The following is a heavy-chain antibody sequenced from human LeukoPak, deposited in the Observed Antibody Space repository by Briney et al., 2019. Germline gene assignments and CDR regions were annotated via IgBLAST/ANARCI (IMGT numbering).Heavy chain of an antibody. CDR2: IYYSGST. CDR3: ARGPYSYDSSGAFDI. J-gene: IGHJ3*02. Sequence: SETLSLTCTVSGGSISSSSYYWGWIRQPPGKGLEWIGSIYYSGSTYYSPSLKSRVTISVDTSKNQFSLKLSSVTAADTAVYFCARGPYSYDSSGAFDIWGQGTMVTVSS. D-gene: IGHD3-22*01. V-gene: IGHV4-39*07. CDR1: GGSISSSSYY.